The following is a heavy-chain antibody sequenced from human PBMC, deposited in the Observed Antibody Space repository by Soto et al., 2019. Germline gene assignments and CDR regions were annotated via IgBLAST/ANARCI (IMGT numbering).Heavy chain of an antibody. V-gene: IGHV4-59*01. D-gene: IGHD4-17*01. CDR1: GDSISSYY. J-gene: IGHJ3*02. Sequence: SETLSLTCTVSGDSISSYYWSWIRQPPGKGLEWIGYIYYSGSTNYNPSLKSRVTISVDTSKNQFSLKLSSVTAADTAVYYCARDYGEANDAFDIWGQGTMVTVSS. CDR2: IYYSGST. CDR3: ARDYGEANDAFDI.